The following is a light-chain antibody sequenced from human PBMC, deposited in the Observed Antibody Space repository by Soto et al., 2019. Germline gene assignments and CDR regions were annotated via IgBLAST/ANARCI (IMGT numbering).Light chain of an antibody. J-gene: IGKJ1*01. CDR1: QSISSW. Sequence: DIQMTQSPSTLSASVGDRVTITCRASQSISSWLAWYQQKPGKAPKLLIYDASSLESGVPSRFSGSGSGTEFTLTISSLQPDDFATYYGQQARTFGQGTKVEIK. CDR2: DAS. V-gene: IGKV1-5*01. CDR3: QQART.